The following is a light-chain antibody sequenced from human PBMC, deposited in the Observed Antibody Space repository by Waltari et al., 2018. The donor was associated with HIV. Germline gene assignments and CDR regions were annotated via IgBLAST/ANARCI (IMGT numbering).Light chain of an antibody. CDR2: DVN. CDR1: SSYFGRSNY. CDR3: SSYAGSNNYFYV. J-gene: IGLJ1*01. Sequence: QSALTQPPSASGSPGQSVTISCTGTSSYFGRSNYVSWYQQHSGKAPKLVIYDVNKRPSGVPDRFSGSKSGKTASLTISGLQAEDEAEYYCSSYAGSNNYFYVFGTGTEVTVL. V-gene: IGLV2-8*01.